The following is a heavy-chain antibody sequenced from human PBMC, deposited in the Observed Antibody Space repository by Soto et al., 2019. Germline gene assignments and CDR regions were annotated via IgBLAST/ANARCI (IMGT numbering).Heavy chain of an antibody. CDR2: TYYRSNWRH. D-gene: IGHD6-19*01. V-gene: IGHV6-1*01. Sequence: SQTLSLNCALSGDSVSSNTDAWNWIRSSPSRGLEWLGRTYYRSNWRHDYAVSVKRRIAVNPDTSKNNFSLQLNSVTPDDTAVYYCARGVAGSGFDLWGQGTLVTVSS. CDR1: GDSVSSNTDA. J-gene: IGHJ4*02. CDR3: ARGVAGSGFDL.